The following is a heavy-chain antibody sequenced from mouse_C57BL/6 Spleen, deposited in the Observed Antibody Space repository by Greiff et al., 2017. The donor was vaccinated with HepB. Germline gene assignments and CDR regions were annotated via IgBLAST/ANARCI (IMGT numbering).Heavy chain of an antibody. V-gene: IGHV1-81*01. Sequence: VKLVESGAELARPGASVKLSCKASGYTFTSYGISWVKQRTGQGLEWIGEIYPRSGNTYYNEKFKGKATLTADKSSSTAYMELRSLTSEDSAVYFCARNWDPFAYWGQGTLVTVSA. CDR3: ARNWDPFAY. CDR1: GYTFTSYG. J-gene: IGHJ3*01. D-gene: IGHD4-1*01. CDR2: IYPRSGNT.